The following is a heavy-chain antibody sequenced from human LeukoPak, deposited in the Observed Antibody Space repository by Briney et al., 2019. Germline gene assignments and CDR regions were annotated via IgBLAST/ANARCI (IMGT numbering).Heavy chain of an antibody. CDR3: ARVYTLRHFDWLDQGFDY. CDR2: ISYDGSDT. D-gene: IGHD3-9*01. J-gene: IGHJ4*02. CDR1: GFTFGSYA. V-gene: IGHV3-30*01. Sequence: GGSLRLSCAASGFTFGSYAINWVRQAPGKGLEWVAIISYDGSDTYYADSVKGRFTLSRDNSKNTLYLQMNSLRAEDTAVYYCARVYTLRHFDWLDQGFDYWGQGTLVTVSS.